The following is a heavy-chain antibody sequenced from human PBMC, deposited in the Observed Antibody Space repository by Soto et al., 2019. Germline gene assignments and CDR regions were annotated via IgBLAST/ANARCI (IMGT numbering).Heavy chain of an antibody. J-gene: IGHJ4*02. CDR2: ISPYNGNT. Sequence: QVQLVQSGAEVKKPGASVKVACRASGYTFTSYGISWVRQAPGQGLEWMGWISPYNGNTNYAQKFQGRVTMTTDTXXXXXXXXXXXXXXXXXXXXXXXXXXXXXXISLFDYWGQGTLVTVSS. V-gene: IGHV1-18*01. CDR1: GYTFTSYG. CDR3: XXXXXXXXISLFDY.